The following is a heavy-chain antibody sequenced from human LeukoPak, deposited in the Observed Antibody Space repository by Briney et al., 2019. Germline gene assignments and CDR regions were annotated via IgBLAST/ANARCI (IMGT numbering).Heavy chain of an antibody. J-gene: IGHJ4*02. CDR3: VRTLPYCSGGTCTAY. CDR1: GFIFSDFW. D-gene: IGHD2-15*01. CDR2: IKPDGSNT. Sequence: GGSLRLSCAASGFIFSDFWMSWVRQAPGKGLQWVATIKPDGSNTYYVDSVKGRFTISRDNAKNSLYLQLNSLRAEDTAVFYCVRTLPYCSGGTCTAYWGQGTLVTASS. V-gene: IGHV3-7*01.